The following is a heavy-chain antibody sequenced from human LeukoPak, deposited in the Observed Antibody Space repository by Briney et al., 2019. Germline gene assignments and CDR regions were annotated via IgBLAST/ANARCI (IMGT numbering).Heavy chain of an antibody. V-gene: IGHV1-18*01. CDR3: ARVHYDILTAYSYFDY. J-gene: IGHJ4*02. D-gene: IGHD3-9*01. CDR2: INAYNCNT. Sequence: ASVKVSCKASGYTFTSYGISWVRQAPGQGLEWMGCINAYNCNTNYAQKLQGRVTMTTDTSTSKAYMELRSLRSDDRAVYYCARVHYDILTAYSYFDYWGQGTLVTVSS. CDR1: GYTFTSYG.